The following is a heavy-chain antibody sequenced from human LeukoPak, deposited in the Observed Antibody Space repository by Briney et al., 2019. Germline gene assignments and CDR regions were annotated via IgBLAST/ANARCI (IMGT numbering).Heavy chain of an antibody. CDR2: ISYDGSNN. CDR3: ARDRMALGGYGSGSYNY. D-gene: IGHD3-10*01. V-gene: IGHV3-30*14. J-gene: IGHJ4*02. CDR1: GFTFSNYA. Sequence: GGSLRLSCAASGFTFSNYAMHWVRQAPGRGLQWVAVISYDGSNNYYADSVKGRFTISRDNSKNTLYLQMNSLRAEDTAVYYCARDRMALGGYGSGSYNYWGQGTLVTVSS.